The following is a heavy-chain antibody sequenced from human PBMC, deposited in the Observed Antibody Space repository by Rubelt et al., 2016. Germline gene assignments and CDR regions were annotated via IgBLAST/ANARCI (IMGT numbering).Heavy chain of an antibody. J-gene: IGHJ4*02. V-gene: IGHV4-59*08. D-gene: IGHD4-17*01. CDR1: GVSTSSYY. Sequence: QVQLQESGPGLVKPSETLSLTCTVSGVSTSSYYWSWIRQPPGKGLEWIGFISYSGSTNYNPYLKSRVTISLDTSKSQFSLRLSAVTAADTAVYYCATGTTVTTGLAYWGQGTLVTVSS. CDR3: ATGTTVTTGLAY. CDR2: ISYSGST.